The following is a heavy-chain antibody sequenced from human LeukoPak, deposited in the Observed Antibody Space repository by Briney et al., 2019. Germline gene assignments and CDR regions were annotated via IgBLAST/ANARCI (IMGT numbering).Heavy chain of an antibody. Sequence: PGGSLRLSCAASGLTFRHYGMHWVRQTPGKGLEWVAFIESDESISQYADLVKGRFTISRDNSKNMLYLQVNSLRTEDTAMYYCTKNTGRREGWFDPWGQGTLVTVSS. J-gene: IGHJ5*02. V-gene: IGHV3-30*02. D-gene: IGHD1-26*01. CDR3: TKNTGRREGWFDP. CDR1: GLTFRHYG. CDR2: IESDESIS.